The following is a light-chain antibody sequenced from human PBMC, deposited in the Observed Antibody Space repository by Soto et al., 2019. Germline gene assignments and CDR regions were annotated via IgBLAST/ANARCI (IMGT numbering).Light chain of an antibody. CDR3: AAWDDSLSAWV. J-gene: IGLJ3*02. CDR2: SNN. Sequence: QSVLTQPPSASGTPGQRVTISCCGSSSNIGSKTISWYQLFPGTAPKLVIYSNNQRPSGVPDRISGSKSDTSASLAISGLQSEDEADYYCAAWDDSLSAWVFGGGTKLTVL. CDR1: SSNIGSKT. V-gene: IGLV1-44*01.